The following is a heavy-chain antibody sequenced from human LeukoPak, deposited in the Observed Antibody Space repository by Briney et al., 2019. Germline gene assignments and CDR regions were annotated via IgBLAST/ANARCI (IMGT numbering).Heavy chain of an antibody. V-gene: IGHV3-21*06. Sequence: GGSLRLSCAASGFTFSSYNMNWVRQAPGKGLEWVSYISSSSSYIYDADSVKGRFTISRDNANHSLYLQMNSLRAEDTAVYYCARSQGTMTSPFDYWGQGTLVTVSS. CDR2: ISSSSSYI. D-gene: IGHD3-22*01. J-gene: IGHJ4*02. CDR1: GFTFSSYN. CDR3: ARSQGTMTSPFDY.